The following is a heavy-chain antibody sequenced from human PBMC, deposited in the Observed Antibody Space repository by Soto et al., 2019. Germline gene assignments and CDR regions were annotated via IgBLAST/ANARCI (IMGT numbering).Heavy chain of an antibody. CDR3: ARGKAAAGTYFDY. CDR1: GVSISSYY. D-gene: IGHD6-13*01. V-gene: IGHV4-59*08. J-gene: IGHJ4*02. CDR2: IYYSGST. Sequence: SETLSLTCTVSGVSISSYYWSWIRQPPGKGLEWIGYIYYSGSTYYNPSLKSRVTISVDTSKNQFSLKLSSVTAADTAVYYCARGKAAAGTYFDYWGQGTLVTVSS.